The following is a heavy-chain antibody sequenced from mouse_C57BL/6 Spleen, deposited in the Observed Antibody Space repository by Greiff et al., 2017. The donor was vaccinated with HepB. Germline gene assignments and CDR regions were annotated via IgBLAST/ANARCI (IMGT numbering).Heavy chain of an antibody. Sequence: EVHLVESGGDLVKPGGSLKLSCAASGFTFSSYGMSWVRQTPDKRLEWVATISSGGSYTYYPDSVKGRFTISRDNAKNTLYLQMSSLKSEDTAMYYCARYFYYGSSGYFDVWGTGTTVTVSS. J-gene: IGHJ1*03. CDR2: ISSGGSYT. V-gene: IGHV5-6*01. CDR3: ARYFYYGSSGYFDV. D-gene: IGHD1-1*01. CDR1: GFTFSSYG.